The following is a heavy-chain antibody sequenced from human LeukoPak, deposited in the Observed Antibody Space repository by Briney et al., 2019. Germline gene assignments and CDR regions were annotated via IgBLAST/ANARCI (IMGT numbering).Heavy chain of an antibody. CDR1: GFTFSSYW. V-gene: IGHV3-7*01. D-gene: IGHD3-10*01. CDR2: IKQDGSEK. CDR3: ARDRQYLYYYDAFDI. Sequence: GGSLRLSCAASGFTFSSYWMSWVRQAPGKGLEWVANIKQDGSEKYYVDSVKGRFTISRDNAKNSLYLQMNSLRAEDTAVYYCARDRQYLYYYDAFDIWGQGTMVTVSS. J-gene: IGHJ3*02.